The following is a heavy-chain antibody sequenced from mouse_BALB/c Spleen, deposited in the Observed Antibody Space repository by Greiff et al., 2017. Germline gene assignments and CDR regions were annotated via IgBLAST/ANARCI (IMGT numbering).Heavy chain of an antibody. Sequence: EVKLMESGGGLVQPGGSRKLSCAASGFTFSSFGMHWVRQAPEKGLEWVAYISSGSSTIYYADTVKGRFTISRDNPKNTLFLQMTSLRSEDTAMYYCARAAYYYGSSYDAMDYWGQGTSVTVSS. CDR2: ISSGSSTI. CDR1: GFTFSSFG. D-gene: IGHD1-1*01. J-gene: IGHJ4*01. V-gene: IGHV5-17*02. CDR3: ARAAYYYGSSYDAMDY.